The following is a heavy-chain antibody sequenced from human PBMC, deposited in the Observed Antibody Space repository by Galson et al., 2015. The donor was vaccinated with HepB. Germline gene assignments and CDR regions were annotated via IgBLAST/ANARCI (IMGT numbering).Heavy chain of an antibody. D-gene: IGHD4-23*01. CDR3: AKDLLGGNFKLDFDY. CDR1: GFTFSSYA. V-gene: IGHV3-23*01. CDR2: ISDSGGST. Sequence: SLRLSCAASGFTFSSYAMSWVRQTPGKGLEWVSTISDSGGSTYYADSVRGRFTISRDNSKNTLYLQMNRLRAEDTAVYYCAKDLLGGNFKLDFDYWGQGTLATVSS. J-gene: IGHJ4*02.